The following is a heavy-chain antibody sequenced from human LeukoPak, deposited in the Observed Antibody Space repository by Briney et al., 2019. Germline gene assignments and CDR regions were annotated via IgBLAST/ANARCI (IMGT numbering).Heavy chain of an antibody. CDR2: IYYSGST. V-gene: IGHV4-39*07. CDR1: GGSISSSSYY. J-gene: IGHJ4*02. D-gene: IGHD6-13*01. Sequence: PSETLSLTCTVSGGSISSSSYYWGWIRQPPGKGLEWIGSIYYSGSTYYNPSLKSRVTISVDTSKNQFSLRLRSVTAADTAVYYCARQIVSAGTAGFDFWGQGALVTVSS. CDR3: ARQIVSAGTAGFDF.